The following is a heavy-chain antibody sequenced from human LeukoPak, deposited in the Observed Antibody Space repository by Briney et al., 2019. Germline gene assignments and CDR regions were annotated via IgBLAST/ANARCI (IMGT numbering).Heavy chain of an antibody. CDR3: AREGGAVADY. V-gene: IGHV3-30-3*01. CDR2: ISYDGSNK. D-gene: IGHD6-19*01. CDR1: GFTFSSYA. J-gene: IGHJ4*02. Sequence: GGSLRLSCAASGFTFSSYAMHWVRQAPGKGLEWVAVISYDGSNKYYADSVKGRFTISRDNSKNTLYLQMNSLRAEDTAVYYCAREGGAVADYWGQGTLVTVSS.